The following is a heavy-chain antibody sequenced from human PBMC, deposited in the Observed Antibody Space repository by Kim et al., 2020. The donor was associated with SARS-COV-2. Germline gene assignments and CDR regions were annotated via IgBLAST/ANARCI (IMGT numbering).Heavy chain of an antibody. CDR2: IYYSGST. J-gene: IGHJ4*02. CDR1: GGSISSGGDY. CDR3: ASVYSYGPDYLDY. D-gene: IGHD5-18*01. Sequence: SETLSLTCTVSGGSISSGGDYWSWIRQHPGKGREWSGFIYYSGSTYYNPPLKSRVTISVDTSKNRFSRMLSSVTDADTAVYYCASVYSYGPDYLDYWGQG. V-gene: IGHV4-31*03.